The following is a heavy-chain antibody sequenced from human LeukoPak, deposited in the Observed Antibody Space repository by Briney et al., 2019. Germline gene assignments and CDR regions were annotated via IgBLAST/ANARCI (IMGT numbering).Heavy chain of an antibody. Sequence: SETLSLTCSVSGASITSGDYFWAWIRQPPGKGLEWIGSTYYTGSSYYNPSLRGRATISVDSSNNQFTLKLTTVTVADTAVYYCAIQNYNVVTTYWVGHEGVWGQGTLVTVS. CDR2: TYYTGSS. D-gene: IGHD3-9*01. V-gene: IGHV4-39*01. J-gene: IGHJ4*02. CDR3: AIQNYNVVTTYWVGHEGV. CDR1: GASITSGDYF.